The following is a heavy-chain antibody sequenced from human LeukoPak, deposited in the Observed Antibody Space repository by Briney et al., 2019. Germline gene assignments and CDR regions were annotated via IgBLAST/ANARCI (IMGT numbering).Heavy chain of an antibody. CDR2: IYYSGST. J-gene: IGHJ4*02. CDR3: AGGSPTMAHFDY. V-gene: IGHV4-59*01. CDR1: GGSISSYY. Sequence: PSETLSLTCTVSGGSISSYYWSWIRRPPGKGLEWIGYIYYSGSTNYNPSLKSRVTISVDTSKNQFSLKLSSVTAADTAVYYCAGGSPTMAHFDYWGQGTLVTVSS. D-gene: IGHD3-10*01.